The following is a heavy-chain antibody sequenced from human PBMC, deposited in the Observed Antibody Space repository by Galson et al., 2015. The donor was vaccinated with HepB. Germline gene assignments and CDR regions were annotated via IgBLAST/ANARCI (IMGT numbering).Heavy chain of an antibody. Sequence: SLRLSCAASGFTFSSYAMHWVRQAPGKGLEWVAVISYDGSNKYYADSVKGRFTISRDNSKNTLYLQMNSLRAEDTAVYYCARAPRVYYYFDYWGQGTLVTVSS. J-gene: IGHJ4*02. CDR3: ARAPRVYYYFDY. CDR1: GFTFSSYA. V-gene: IGHV3-30-3*01. D-gene: IGHD6-13*01. CDR2: ISYDGSNK.